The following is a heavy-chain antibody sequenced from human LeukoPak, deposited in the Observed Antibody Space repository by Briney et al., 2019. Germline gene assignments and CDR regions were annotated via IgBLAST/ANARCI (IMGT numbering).Heavy chain of an antibody. CDR3: AKFQGSGPGSWSFDL. D-gene: IGHD1-1*01. CDR1: GFTFSSYA. Sequence: GRSLRLFCAASGFTFSSYAITWVRHAPGKGLEWVSAISAGGKTYYADSAKGRFTISRDNSTNTLYLQMNSLRAEDTAVYYCAKFQGSGPGSWSFDLWGRGTLVTVSS. V-gene: IGHV3-23*01. J-gene: IGHJ2*01. CDR2: ISAGGKT.